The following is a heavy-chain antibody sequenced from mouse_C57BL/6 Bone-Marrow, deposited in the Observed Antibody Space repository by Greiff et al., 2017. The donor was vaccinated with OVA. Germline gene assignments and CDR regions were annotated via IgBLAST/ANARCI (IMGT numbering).Heavy chain of an antibody. Sequence: EVKLMEPGGGLVQPGGSLKLSCAASGFDFSSYWMSWVRRAPGQGLEWIGDINPDSSTIDYAPFVEDKFILLRDNAKNTQYLQMNKVRSEDTAHYYCARLGYAMDYWGQGTAVTVSS. V-gene: IGHV4-1*01. CDR3: ARLGYAMDY. CDR2: INPDSSTI. CDR1: GFDFSSYW. J-gene: IGHJ4*01.